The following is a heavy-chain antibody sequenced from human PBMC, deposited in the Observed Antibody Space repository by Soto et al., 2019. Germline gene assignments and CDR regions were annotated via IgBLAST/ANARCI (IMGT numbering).Heavy chain of an antibody. Sequence: GGSLRLSCAASGFTFSSYWRSWVRQAPGKGLEWVANIKQDGSEKYYVDSVKGRFTISRDNARNALFLQMNSLRVEDTGVYYCARGPRKDYGDYVLYYYYGMDVWGQGTTVTVSS. CDR2: IKQDGSEK. V-gene: IGHV3-7*01. CDR3: ARGPRKDYGDYVLYYYYGMDV. J-gene: IGHJ6*02. D-gene: IGHD4-17*01. CDR1: GFTFSSYW.